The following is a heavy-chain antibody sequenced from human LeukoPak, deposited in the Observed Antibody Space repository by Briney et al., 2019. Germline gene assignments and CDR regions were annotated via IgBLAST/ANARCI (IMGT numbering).Heavy chain of an antibody. CDR3: ARVVSPDYDYVWGSYRGNWFDP. CDR2: IIPIFGTA. D-gene: IGHD3-16*02. V-gene: IGHV1-69*05. Sequence: ASVKVSCKASGGTFSSYAISWVRQAPGQGLEWMGGIIPIFGTANYARKFQGRVTITTDKSTSTAYMELSSLRSEDTAVYYCARVVSPDYDYVWGSYRGNWFDPWGQGTLVTVSS. J-gene: IGHJ5*02. CDR1: GGTFSSYA.